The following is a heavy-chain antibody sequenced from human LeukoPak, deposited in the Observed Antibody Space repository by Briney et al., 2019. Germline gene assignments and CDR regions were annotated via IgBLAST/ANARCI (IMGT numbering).Heavy chain of an antibody. J-gene: IGHJ3*02. Sequence: PSETLSLTCTVSSGSISTSNYYWGWVRQPPGKALEWIGNIFYSGSTYYSPSLKSRVTISLDTSRNHVTAADTAVYYCAKSNGYGLIDIWGQGTMVTVSS. V-gene: IGHV4-39*06. CDR3: AKSNGYGLIDI. CDR2: IFYSGST. CDR1: SGSISTSNYY. D-gene: IGHD3-10*01.